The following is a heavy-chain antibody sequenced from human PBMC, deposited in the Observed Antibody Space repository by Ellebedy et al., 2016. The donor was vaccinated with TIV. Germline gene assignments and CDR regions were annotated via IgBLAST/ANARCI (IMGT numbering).Heavy chain of an antibody. D-gene: IGHD4-23*01. CDR1: GGSISSSTYY. V-gene: IGHV4-39*01. CDR2: IYYSGST. J-gene: IGHJ4*02. CDR3: ARQSSMTTVVFDY. Sequence: SETLSLTCTVPGGSISSSTYYWGWIRQPPGKGLEWIGSIYYSGSTYYTPSLKSRVSISVDTSKNQFSLKVRSVTAADTAVYYCARQSSMTTVVFDYWGQGTLVTVSS.